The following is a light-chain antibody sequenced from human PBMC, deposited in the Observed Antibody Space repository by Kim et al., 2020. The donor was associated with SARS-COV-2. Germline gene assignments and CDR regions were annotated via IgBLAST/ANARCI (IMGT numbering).Light chain of an antibody. J-gene: IGLJ3*02. CDR2: GVS. CDR1: NSDLGGYNY. CDR3: NSYTTSSTWV. Sequence: GQSITISCTGTNSDLGGYNYVSWYQQHPGKAPKLLIYGVSNRPSGVSDRFSASKSGNTASLTISGLRAEDEADYYCNSYTTSSTWVFGTGTQLTVL. V-gene: IGLV2-14*03.